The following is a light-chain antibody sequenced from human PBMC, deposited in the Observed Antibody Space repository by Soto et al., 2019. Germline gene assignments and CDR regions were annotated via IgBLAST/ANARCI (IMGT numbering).Light chain of an antibody. V-gene: IGLV2-23*01. CDR2: EGS. Sequence: QSVLTQPASVSGSPGQSITISCTGTSSDVGSSNLVSWYQQHPGKTPKLIIYEGSRRPSGVSGRFSSSMSGNAASLTISGLQAEDEADYYCCSFARSSTSYVFGTGTKVTVL. CDR1: SSDVGSSNL. J-gene: IGLJ1*01. CDR3: CSFARSSTSYV.